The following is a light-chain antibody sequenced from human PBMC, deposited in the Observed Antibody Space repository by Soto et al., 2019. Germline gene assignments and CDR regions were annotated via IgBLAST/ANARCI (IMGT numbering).Light chain of an antibody. J-gene: IGKJ1*01. CDR2: GAS. CDR3: QHYGSSQWTFGQWT. V-gene: IGKV3-20*01. CDR1: QTGSSSY. Sequence: IVLTQSPGTVSLSPGERATLSCRASQTGSSSYLAWYQQKPGQAPRLLIYGASTRATGIPDRFSGSGSGTDVTLTSSRLEPEDSAVYFCQHYGSSQWTFGQWTFGQGTKVEIK.